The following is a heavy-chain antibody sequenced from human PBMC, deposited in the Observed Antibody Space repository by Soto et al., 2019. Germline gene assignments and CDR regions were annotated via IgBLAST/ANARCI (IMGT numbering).Heavy chain of an antibody. D-gene: IGHD5-12*01. Sequence: GGSLRLSCAASGFTFSSYDMHWVRQATGKGLEWVSAIGTAGDTYYPGSVKGRFTISRENAKNSFYLQMNSLRAGDTAVYYCARGGYSGYDRNFDYWGQGTMVTV. V-gene: IGHV3-13*01. CDR3: ARGGYSGYDRNFDY. CDR1: GFTFSSYD. CDR2: IGTAGDT. J-gene: IGHJ4*02.